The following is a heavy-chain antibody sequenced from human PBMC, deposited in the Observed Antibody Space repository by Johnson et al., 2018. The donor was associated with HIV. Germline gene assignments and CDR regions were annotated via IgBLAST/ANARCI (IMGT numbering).Heavy chain of an antibody. CDR2: ISYDGSNK. D-gene: IGHD4-17*01. CDR1: GFTFDDYG. CDR3: ARDHLRCAFDI. V-gene: IGHV3-30*19. Sequence: QVQLVESGGGVVRPGGSLRLSCAASGFTFDDYGMSWVRQAPGKAPEWVAVISYDGSNKYYADTVKGRFTFSSNNSKNTLYLQMNSLRAEDTAVYYCARDHLRCAFDIWGQGTMVTVSP. J-gene: IGHJ3*02.